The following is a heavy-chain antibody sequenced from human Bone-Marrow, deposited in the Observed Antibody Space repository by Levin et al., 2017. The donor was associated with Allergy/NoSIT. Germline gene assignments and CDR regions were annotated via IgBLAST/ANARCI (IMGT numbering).Heavy chain of an antibody. D-gene: IGHD3-9*01. J-gene: IGHJ4*02. V-gene: IGHV3-53*01. Sequence: GESLKISCAASGFTVSSNYMSWVRQAPGKGLEWVSVIYSGGSTYYADSVKGRFTISRDNSKNTLYLQMNSLRAEDTAVYYCARGSLNYDILTGSLDYWGQGTLVTVSS. CDR2: IYSGGST. CDR1: GFTVSSNY. CDR3: ARGSLNYDILTGSLDY.